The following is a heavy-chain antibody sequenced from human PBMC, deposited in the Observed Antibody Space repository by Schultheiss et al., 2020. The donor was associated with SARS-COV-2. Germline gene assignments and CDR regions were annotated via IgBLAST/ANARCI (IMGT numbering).Heavy chain of an antibody. CDR1: GGSISSYY. Sequence: SQTLSLTCTVSGGSISSYYWSWIRQPPGKGLEWIGYIYYSGSTNYNPSLKSRVTISVDTSKNQFSLKLSSVTAADTAVYYCARGGGTGTTDWFDPWGQGTLVTVSS. CDR2: IYYSGST. J-gene: IGHJ5*02. CDR3: ARGGGTGTTDWFDP. V-gene: IGHV4-59*12. D-gene: IGHD1-7*01.